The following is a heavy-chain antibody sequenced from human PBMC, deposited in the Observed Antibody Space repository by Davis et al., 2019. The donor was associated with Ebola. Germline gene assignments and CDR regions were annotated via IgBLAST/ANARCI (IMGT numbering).Heavy chain of an antibody. J-gene: IGHJ4*02. V-gene: IGHV3-30*18. CDR1: GFTFTNYD. D-gene: IGHD1-14*01. CDR3: VKSSPRTLGYFDF. Sequence: GESLKISCVASGFTFTNYDMHWARQAPGKGLEWVAVISYDGSHKFYADSVKDRFTVSRDNSKNSLFLQMDSLRVDDTAVYYCVKSSPRTLGYFDFWGQGTLVTVSS. CDR2: ISYDGSHK.